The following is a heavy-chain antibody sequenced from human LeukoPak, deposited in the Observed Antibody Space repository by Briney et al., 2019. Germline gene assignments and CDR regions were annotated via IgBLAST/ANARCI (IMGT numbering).Heavy chain of an antibody. D-gene: IGHD3-10*01. CDR3: ASEYYYGSGSYYKSFDP. J-gene: IGHJ5*02. CDR1: GDSTSRAGSY. Sequence: KASETLSLTCTVSGDSTSRAGSYWGWIRQSPGKDLEWIGSIYYSGSTYYNPSLKSRVTISVDTSKNQFSLKLSSVTAADTAVYYCASEYYYGSGSYYKSFDPWGQGTLVTVSS. V-gene: IGHV4-39*07. CDR2: IYYSGST.